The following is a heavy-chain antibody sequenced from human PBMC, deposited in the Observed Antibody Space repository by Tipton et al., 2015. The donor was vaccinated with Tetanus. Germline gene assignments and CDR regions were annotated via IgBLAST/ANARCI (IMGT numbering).Heavy chain of an antibody. J-gene: IGHJ4*02. D-gene: IGHD1-26*01. Sequence: TLSLTCTVSGGSISSSSYYWGWIRQPPGKGLEWIGSIYYSGSTYYNPSLKSRVTISVDTSKNQFSLKLSSVTAADTAVYYCASGSYYPFDYWGQGTLVTVSS. V-gene: IGHV4-39*01. CDR2: IYYSGST. CDR3: ASGSYYPFDY. CDR1: GGSISSSSYY.